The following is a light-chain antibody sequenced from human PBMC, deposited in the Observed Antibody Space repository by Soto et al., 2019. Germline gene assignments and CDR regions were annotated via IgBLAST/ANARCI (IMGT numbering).Light chain of an antibody. CDR1: SSDVGGYKY. J-gene: IGLJ1*01. Sequence: QSALTQPASVSGSPGQSITISCTGTSSDVGGYKYVSWYQQHPDKAPKLIIYAVTTRPSGISNRFSGSKSGNTASLTISGLKAEDKDDYYCRSSTSRSSYVFGTGTKLTVL. CDR3: RSSTSRSSYV. V-gene: IGLV2-14*01. CDR2: AVT.